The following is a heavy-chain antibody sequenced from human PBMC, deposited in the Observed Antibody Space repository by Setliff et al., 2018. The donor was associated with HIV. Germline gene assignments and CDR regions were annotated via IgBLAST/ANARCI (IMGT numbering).Heavy chain of an antibody. V-gene: IGHV4-39*01. CDR1: GGSINRSNYY. J-gene: IGHJ5*02. CDR2: ISYTGST. D-gene: IGHD3-10*01. CDR3: ARSRMVRGVIFDP. Sequence: SETLSLTCTVPGGSINRSNYYWGWIRQPPGKGLEWIGTISYTGSTYYDPSLKSRVTISLDTSKNQFFLKLSSVTAPDTAVYYCARSRMVRGVIFDPWGQGILVTVSS.